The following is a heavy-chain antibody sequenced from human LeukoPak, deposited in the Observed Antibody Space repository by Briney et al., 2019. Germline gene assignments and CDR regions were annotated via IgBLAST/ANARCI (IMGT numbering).Heavy chain of an antibody. CDR1: GGTFSSYA. J-gene: IGHJ4*02. V-gene: IGHV1-69*06. D-gene: IGHD5-12*01. CDR2: IIPIFGTA. CDR3: ASGERGYALDY. Sequence: SVKVSCKASGGTFSSYAISWVRQAPGQGLEWMGGIIPIFGTANYAQKFQGRVTITADKSTSTAYMELSSLRSEDTAVYYCASGERGYALDYWGQGTLVTVSS.